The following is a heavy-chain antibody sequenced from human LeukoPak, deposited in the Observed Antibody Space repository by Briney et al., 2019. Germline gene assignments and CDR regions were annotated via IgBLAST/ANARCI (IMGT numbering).Heavy chain of an antibody. Sequence: GSLRLSCAASGFTFSDYYMSWIRQAPGKGLEWVSYISSSGNTIYYADSVKGRFTISRDNAKNSLYLQMNSLRAEDTAVYYCARVNSGSKSFDPWGQGTPVTVSS. CDR2: ISSSGNTI. CDR3: ARVNSGSKSFDP. D-gene: IGHD3-10*01. CDR1: GFTFSDYY. V-gene: IGHV3-11*01. J-gene: IGHJ5*02.